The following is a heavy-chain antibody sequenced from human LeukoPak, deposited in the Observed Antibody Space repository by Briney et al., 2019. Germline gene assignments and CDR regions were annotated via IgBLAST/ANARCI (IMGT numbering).Heavy chain of an antibody. CDR1: EFTFSNYW. Sequence: GGSLRLSCADSEFTFSNYWMTWIRQAPGKGLEWVANIKQDGSETYYVDSVKGRFTISRDNAKKSAYLQMNSLTAEDTAVYYCARYSGYNRREFDYWGQGTLVTVSS. J-gene: IGHJ4*02. CDR3: ARYSGYNRREFDY. CDR2: IKQDGSET. V-gene: IGHV3-7*01. D-gene: IGHD5-12*01.